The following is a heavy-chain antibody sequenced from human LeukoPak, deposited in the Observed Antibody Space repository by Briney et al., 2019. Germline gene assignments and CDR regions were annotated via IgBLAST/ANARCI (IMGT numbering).Heavy chain of an antibody. Sequence: ASVKVSCKVSGYTLTELCMHWVRQAPGKGLEWMGFIYPGDSDTRYSPSFQGQVTISADKSTSTAYLQWSSLKASDTAMYYCGGGSYGPYFDYGGQGTRVTVPS. V-gene: IGHV5-51*01. J-gene: IGHJ4*02. CDR3: GGGSYGPYFDY. CDR2: IYPGDSDT. CDR1: GYTLTELC. D-gene: IGHD1-26*01.